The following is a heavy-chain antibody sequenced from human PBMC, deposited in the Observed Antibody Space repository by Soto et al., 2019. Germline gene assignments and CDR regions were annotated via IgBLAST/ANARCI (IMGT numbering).Heavy chain of an antibody. Sequence: QGQLWQSGAEVKKPGASVKVSGTASGNTFTNFGVTWVRQAPGQGLEWMGGSSAYTDDPNYAQKFQGRVTMTIDTSTSTDYLDLRILTADDTAEYYFARVIPGAEAWFDPWGQGTLVTVSS. CDR1: GNTFTNFG. V-gene: IGHV1-18*01. J-gene: IGHJ5*02. CDR2: SSAYTDDP. CDR3: ARVIPGAEAWFDP. D-gene: IGHD2-2*01.